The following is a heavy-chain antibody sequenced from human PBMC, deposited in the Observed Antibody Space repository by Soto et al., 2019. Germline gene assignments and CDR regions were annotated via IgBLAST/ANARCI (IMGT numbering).Heavy chain of an antibody. V-gene: IGHV1-69*06. D-gene: IGHD3-22*01. CDR1: GCTFSSYA. CDR3: AGSPYYYDSSGYYFFFDC. CDR2: IIPIFGTA. Sequence: SVKVSCKASGCTFSSYAISWVRQAAGQGLEWMGGIIPIFGTANYAQKFQGRVTITADKATSTAYMELSSLRSEDTAVYYCAGSPYYYDSSGYYFFFDCWGQGTLVTVSS. J-gene: IGHJ4*02.